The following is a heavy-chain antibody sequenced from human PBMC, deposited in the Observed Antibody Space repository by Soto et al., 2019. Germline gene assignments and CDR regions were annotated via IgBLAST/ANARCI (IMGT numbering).Heavy chain of an antibody. V-gene: IGHV4-4*07. J-gene: IGHJ5*02. Sequence: SETLSLTCTVSGDSITGNYWRWIRQPAGKGLEWIGRIYTSGSTNYNPSLKSRVTMSVDTSKNQFSLRLNSVTAADSAVYYCARDLGFYDSSGVYATNNWFDPWGQGTLVTVSS. CDR3: ARDLGFYDSSGVYATNNWFDP. D-gene: IGHD3-22*01. CDR1: GDSITGNY. CDR2: IYTSGST.